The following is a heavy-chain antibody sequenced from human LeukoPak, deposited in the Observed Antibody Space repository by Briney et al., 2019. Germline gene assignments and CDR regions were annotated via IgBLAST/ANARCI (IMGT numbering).Heavy chain of an antibody. CDR1: GGPISRSY. V-gene: IGHV4-59*01. J-gene: IGHJ6*02. CDR2: IFNSGSA. D-gene: IGHD3-10*01. CDR3: ARASSGAIYYYGMDV. Sequence: PSETLSLTCTISGGPISRSYWTWMRQVPGKGLEWIGCIFNSGSALYNPSLKSRVTISEDTSRSQFSLKLSSVTAADTAVYYCARASSGAIYYYGMDVWGQGTTVTVSS.